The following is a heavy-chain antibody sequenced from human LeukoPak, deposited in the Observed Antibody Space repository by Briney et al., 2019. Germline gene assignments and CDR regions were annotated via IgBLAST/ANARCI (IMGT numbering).Heavy chain of an antibody. CDR3: ARQSGIAVANLIDY. J-gene: IGHJ4*02. CDR1: GGSISSSSYY. CDR2: IYYSGST. D-gene: IGHD6-19*01. Sequence: SETMSLTCTVSGGSISSSSYYWGWIRQPPGKGLEWIGSIYYSGSTYYNPSLKSRVTISVDTSKNQFSLKLSSVTAADTAVYYCARQSGIAVANLIDYWGQGTLVTVSS. V-gene: IGHV4-39*01.